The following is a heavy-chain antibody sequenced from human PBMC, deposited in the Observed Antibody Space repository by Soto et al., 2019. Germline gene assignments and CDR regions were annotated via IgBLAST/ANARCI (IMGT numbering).Heavy chain of an antibody. J-gene: IGHJ5*02. D-gene: IGHD2-2*01. CDR2: IIPIFGTA. Sequence: SVKVSCKASGGTFSSYAISWVRQAPGQGLEWMGGIIPIFGTANYAQKFQGRVTITADKSTSTAYMELSSLRSEDTAVYYCASGGLNCSSTSCYLIFDPWGQGTLVTVSS. CDR1: GGTFSSYA. V-gene: IGHV1-69*06. CDR3: ASGGLNCSSTSCYLIFDP.